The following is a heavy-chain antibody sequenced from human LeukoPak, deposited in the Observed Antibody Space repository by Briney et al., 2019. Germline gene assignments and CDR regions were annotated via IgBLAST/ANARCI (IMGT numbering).Heavy chain of an antibody. J-gene: IGHJ5*01. CDR3: ATHKGSTSWFDY. V-gene: IGHV4-34*01. Sequence: SETLSLTCAVYGGSFSGYYWSWIRQPPGKGLEWIGEINHSGSTNYNPSLKSRVTISVDTSKNHFSLKLNSVTAADTAVFYCATHKGSTSWFDYSGQGTLVTVSS. D-gene: IGHD2-2*01. CDR1: GGSFSGYY. CDR2: INHSGST.